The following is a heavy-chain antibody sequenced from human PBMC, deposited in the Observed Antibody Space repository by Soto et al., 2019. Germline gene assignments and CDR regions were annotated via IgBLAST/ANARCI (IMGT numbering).Heavy chain of an antibody. CDR2: IKQDGSEK. CDR3: ARDRYGSSWHREGSDWFDR. J-gene: IGHJ5*02. Sequence: GGSLRLSCAASGFTFSSYWMSWVRQAPGKGLEWVANIKQDGSEKYYVDSVKGRFTISRDNAKNSLYLQMNSLRAEDTAVYYCARDRYGSSWHREGSDWFDRWGQGTLFTVSS. CDR1: GFTFSSYW. V-gene: IGHV3-7*01. D-gene: IGHD6-13*01.